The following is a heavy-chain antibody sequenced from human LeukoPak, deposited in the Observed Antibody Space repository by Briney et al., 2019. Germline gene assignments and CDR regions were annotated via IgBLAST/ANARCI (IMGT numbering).Heavy chain of an antibody. V-gene: IGHV3-48*01. CDR1: GFTFSSYS. CDR2: ISSSSSTI. D-gene: IGHD1-1*01. CDR3: AKGAGTRPYYFDY. Sequence: GGSLRLSCAASGFTFSSYSMNWVRQAPGKGLEWVSYISSSSSTIYYADSVKGRFTISRDNAKNSLYLQMNSLRAEDTAVYYCAKGAGTRPYYFDYWGQGTLVTVSS. J-gene: IGHJ4*02.